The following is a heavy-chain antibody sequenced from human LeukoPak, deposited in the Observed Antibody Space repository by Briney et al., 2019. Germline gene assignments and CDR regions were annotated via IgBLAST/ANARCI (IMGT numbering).Heavy chain of an antibody. V-gene: IGHV1-2*02. D-gene: IGHD3-10*01. CDR1: GYTFTGYY. J-gene: IGHJ4*02. CDR3: AREPPYYYGSGSYFPTHFDY. CDR2: INPNSGGT. Sequence: GASVKVSCKASGYTFTGYYMHWVRQAPGQGLEWMGWINPNSGGTNYAQKFQGRVTMTRDTSISTAYMELSRLRSDGTAVYYCAREPPYYYGSGSYFPTHFDYWGQGTLVTVSS.